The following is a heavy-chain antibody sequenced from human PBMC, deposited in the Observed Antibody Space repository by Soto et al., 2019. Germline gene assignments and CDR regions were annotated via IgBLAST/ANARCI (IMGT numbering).Heavy chain of an antibody. CDR2: IKQDGSEK. J-gene: IGHJ6*02. CDR1: GFTFSSYW. D-gene: IGHD6-6*01. V-gene: IGHV3-7*01. Sequence: EVQLVESGGGLVQPGGSLRLSCAASGFTFSSYWMSWVRQAPGKGLEWVANIKQDGSEKYYVDSVKGRFTISRDNAKNSLYLQMNSLRAEDTAVYYCARENGAPPEAGEYSSSSHVYYYYGMDVWGQGTTVTVSS. CDR3: ARENGAPPEAGEYSSSSHVYYYYGMDV.